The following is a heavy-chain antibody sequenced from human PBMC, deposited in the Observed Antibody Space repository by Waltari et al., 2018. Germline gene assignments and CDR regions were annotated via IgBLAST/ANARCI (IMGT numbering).Heavy chain of an antibody. J-gene: IGHJ4*02. CDR3: ARAEEGSGYDWGFDY. D-gene: IGHD5-12*01. V-gene: IGHV1-46*01. Sequence: QVQLVQSGAEVKKPGASVKVSFKASGYTFTSYYMHWVRQAPGQGLEWMGIINPSGGSTSYAQKFQGRVTMTRDTSTSTVYMELSSLRSEDTAVYYCARAEEGSGYDWGFDYWGQGTLVTVSS. CDR1: GYTFTSYY. CDR2: INPSGGST.